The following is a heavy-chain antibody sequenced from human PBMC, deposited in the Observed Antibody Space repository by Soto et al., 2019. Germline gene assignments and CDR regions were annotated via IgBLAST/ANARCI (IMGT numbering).Heavy chain of an antibody. J-gene: IGHJ6*02. Sequence: QVQLQESGPGLVKPSQTLSLTCTVSGGSISSGDYYWSWIRQPPGKGLEWIGNIYYSGSTYYNPSLRSGVFISVDASKNQFSLKLSFVTAADTAVYYCASGYSYVVYYYGMDVWGQGTTVTVSS. CDR3: ASGYSYVVYYYGMDV. V-gene: IGHV4-30-4*01. D-gene: IGHD5-18*01. CDR2: IYYSGST. CDR1: GGSISSGDYY.